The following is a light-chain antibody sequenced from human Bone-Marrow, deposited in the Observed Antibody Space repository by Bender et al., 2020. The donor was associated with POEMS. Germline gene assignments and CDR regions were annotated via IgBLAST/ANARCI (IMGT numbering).Light chain of an antibody. CDR3: TSYTSSSTYV. V-gene: IGLV2-8*01. J-gene: IGLJ1*01. CDR2: NVS. Sequence: QSALTQPPSASGSPGQSVTISCSGTSSDVGGYNFVSWYQQHPGKAPKLMIYNVSKRPSGVPARFSGSKSGNTASLTISGLQAEDEADYYCTSYTSSSTYVFGTGTKVTVL. CDR1: SSDVGGYNF.